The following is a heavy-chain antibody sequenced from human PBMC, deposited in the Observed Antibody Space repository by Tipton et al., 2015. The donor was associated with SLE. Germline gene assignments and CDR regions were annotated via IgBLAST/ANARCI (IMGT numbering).Heavy chain of an antibody. CDR3: AREGAYYDILTGVFDS. D-gene: IGHD3-9*01. Sequence: TLSLTCSVSGGSISSGSYYWSWIRQPAGKGLEWVGHIYSSGSTKYNPSLKSRVTISVDMSKNQFSLKLSSVTAADTAVYYCAREGAYYDILTGVFDSWGQGALVTVSP. V-gene: IGHV4-61*09. J-gene: IGHJ4*02. CDR2: IYSSGST. CDR1: GGSISSGSYY.